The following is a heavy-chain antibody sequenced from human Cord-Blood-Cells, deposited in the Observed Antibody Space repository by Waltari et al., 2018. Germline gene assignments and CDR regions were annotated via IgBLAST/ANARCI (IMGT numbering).Heavy chain of an antibody. CDR2: ISSSSSYI. CDR1: GFTFSSHS. Sequence: EVQLVESGGGLVKPGGSLRLSCAASGFTFSSHSMNWVRQAPGKGLEWVSSISSSSSYIYYADSVKGRFTISRDNAKNSLYLQMNSLRAEDTAVYYCARAVRERRIDYWGQGTLVTVSS. V-gene: IGHV3-21*01. J-gene: IGHJ4*02. D-gene: IGHD1-1*01. CDR3: ARAVRERRIDY.